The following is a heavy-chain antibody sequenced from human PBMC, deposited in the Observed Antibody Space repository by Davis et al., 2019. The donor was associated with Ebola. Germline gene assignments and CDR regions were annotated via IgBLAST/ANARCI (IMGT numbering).Heavy chain of an antibody. V-gene: IGHV1-69*04. CDR1: GYTFTGYG. CDR3: ARGKWFDP. J-gene: IGHJ5*02. CDR2: IIPVVDTK. Sequence: SVKVSCKASGYTFTGYGLNWVRQAPGQGLEWMGRIIPVVDTKDYAQKFQGRVTLTADKATNTAYMELSGLRFDDTAVYYCARGKWFDPWGQGTLVSVTS.